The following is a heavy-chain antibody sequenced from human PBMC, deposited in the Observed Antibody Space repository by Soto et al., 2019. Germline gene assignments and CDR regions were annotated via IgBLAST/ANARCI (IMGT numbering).Heavy chain of an antibody. J-gene: IGHJ6*02. Sequence: QLQLVQSGAEVKKPGASVKVSCKASGYTFTGYYMHWVRQAPGQGLEWMGWINPNSGGTNYAQKFQGWVTMTRDTSISTAYMELSRLRSDDTAVYYCARETGGIPDYYYYYGMDVWGQGTTVTVSS. D-gene: IGHD3-16*01. CDR3: ARETGGIPDYYYYYGMDV. CDR1: GYTFTGYY. V-gene: IGHV1-2*04. CDR2: INPNSGGT.